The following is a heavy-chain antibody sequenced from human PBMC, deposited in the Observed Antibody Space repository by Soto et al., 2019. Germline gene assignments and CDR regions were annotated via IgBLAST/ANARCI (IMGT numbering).Heavy chain of an antibody. Sequence: LSLTCTVSGGSISSGDYYWSWIRQPPGKGLEWIGYIYYSGSTYYNPSLKSRVTISVDTSKNQFSLKLSSVTAEDTAVYYCARDIGWGEKDAFDIWGQGRMVTVSS. CDR3: ARDIGWGEKDAFDI. CDR1: GGSISSGDYY. J-gene: IGHJ3*02. V-gene: IGHV4-30-4*01. D-gene: IGHD3-10*01. CDR2: IYYSGST.